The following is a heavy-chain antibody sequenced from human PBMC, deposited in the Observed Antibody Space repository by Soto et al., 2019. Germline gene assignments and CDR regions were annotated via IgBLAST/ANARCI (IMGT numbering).Heavy chain of an antibody. CDR3: ARVPRFGAPGGMDV. Sequence: QVQLVQSGAEVKKPGSSVKVSCKASGGTFSSYTISWVRQAPGQGLEWMGRIIPILGIANYAQKFQGRVTITADKSTSTAYMELSSLRSEDTAVYYCARVPRFGAPGGMDVWGQGTTVTVSS. CDR2: IIPILGIA. J-gene: IGHJ6*02. D-gene: IGHD3-10*01. V-gene: IGHV1-69*02. CDR1: GGTFSSYT.